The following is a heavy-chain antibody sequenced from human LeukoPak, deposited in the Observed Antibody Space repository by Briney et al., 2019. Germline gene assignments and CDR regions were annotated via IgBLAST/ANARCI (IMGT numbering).Heavy chain of an antibody. CDR3: ARANNSSWHN. J-gene: IGHJ4*02. CDR2: IKPDGSAE. Sequence: GGSLGLSRATSGFTFSSNWMSWVRHVPGRGLDWVANIKPDGSAEYYAASVKGRFTVSRDNAKNSLYLQMNSLRVEDTAVYYCARANNSSWHNWGQGTLVTVSS. D-gene: IGHD6-13*01. V-gene: IGHV3-7*01. CDR1: GFTFSSNW.